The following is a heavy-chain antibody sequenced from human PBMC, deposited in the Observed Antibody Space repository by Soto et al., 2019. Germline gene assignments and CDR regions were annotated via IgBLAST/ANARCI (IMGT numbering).Heavy chain of an antibody. CDR3: ARGSTTEKVDS. CDR1: GGSFSGYY. J-gene: IGHJ4*02. CDR2: INHSGST. Sequence: SETLSLTCAVYGGSFSGYYWSWIRQPPGKGLEWIGHINHSGSTNYNPSLKSRVTISADTSMNQFSLALTSVTAADTAMYYCARGSTTEKVDSWGQGILVTVSS. V-gene: IGHV4-34*01.